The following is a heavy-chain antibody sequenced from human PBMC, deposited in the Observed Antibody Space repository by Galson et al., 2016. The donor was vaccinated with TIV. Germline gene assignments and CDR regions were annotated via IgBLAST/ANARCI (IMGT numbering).Heavy chain of an antibody. Sequence: SLRLSCAASGFTFNDYGMHWVRQAPGKGLEWVAVISYDGTNKYYADSVKGRFTISRDNSKNTLFLQMNSLRAEDTAVYYCARDLSRSVALYDSSVYGMAVWGQGTTVTVSS. V-gene: IGHV3-30*19. CDR2: ISYDGTNK. J-gene: IGHJ6*01. CDR1: GFTFNDYG. D-gene: IGHD3-22*01. CDR3: ARDLSRSVALYDSSVYGMAV.